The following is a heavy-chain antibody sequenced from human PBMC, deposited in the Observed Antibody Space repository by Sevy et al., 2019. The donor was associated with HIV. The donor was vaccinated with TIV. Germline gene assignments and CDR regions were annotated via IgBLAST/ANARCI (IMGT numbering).Heavy chain of an antibody. Sequence: GGSLRLSCAASGFAFHEYSMSWIRQAPGKGLEWVATLSFGCGKINYADSVKGRFTISRDNSKNSFYLQMDNLRVEDTALYYCARXGXSXXXXXWGQGTRVTVSS. V-gene: IGHV3-23*01. J-gene: IGHJ4*02. CDR1: GFAFHEYS. CDR2: LSFGCGKI. CDR3: ARXGXSXXXXX.